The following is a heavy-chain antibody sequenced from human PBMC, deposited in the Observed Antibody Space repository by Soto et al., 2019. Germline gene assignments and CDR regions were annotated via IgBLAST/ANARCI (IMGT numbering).Heavy chain of an antibody. CDR1: GFSLSSSGVG. Sequence: HITLKESGPTRVKPTQTLTLACTFSGFSLSSSGVGVGWILQPPGKALEQLALIYWDDDKRYSPSLKSRLTITKDTSKNQVVLTMTNMDPVDTATYYCAHRAGLQGNWDGGYFDFWGQGALVTVSS. D-gene: IGHD1-1*01. V-gene: IGHV2-5*02. CDR3: AHRAGLQGNWDGGYFDF. CDR2: IYWDDDK. J-gene: IGHJ4*02.